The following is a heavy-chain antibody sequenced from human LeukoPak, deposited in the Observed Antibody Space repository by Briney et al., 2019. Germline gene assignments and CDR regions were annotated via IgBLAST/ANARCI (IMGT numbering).Heavy chain of an antibody. Sequence: SVRVSCKASGGTFSSYAISWVRQAPGQGLEWMGGIIPIFGTANYAQKFQGRVTITTDESTSTAYMELSSLRAEDTAVYYCASGLAGEYYDSSGYYSFDYWGQGTLVTVSS. J-gene: IGHJ4*02. CDR3: ASGLAGEYYDSSGYYSFDY. CDR2: IIPIFGTA. CDR1: GGTFSSYA. D-gene: IGHD3-22*01. V-gene: IGHV1-69*05.